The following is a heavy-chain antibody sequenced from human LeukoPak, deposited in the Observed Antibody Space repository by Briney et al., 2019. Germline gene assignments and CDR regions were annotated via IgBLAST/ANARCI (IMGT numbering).Heavy chain of an antibody. CDR2: IYHSGNT. CDR3: TTLYYYDTTGYYWRGFDY. CDR1: GGSISNSNW. J-gene: IGHJ4*02. D-gene: IGHD3-22*01. Sequence: SETLSLTCAVSGGSISNSNWWSWVRQPPGKGLEWIGEIYHSGNTNYNPSLKSRVTITVDTSKNQFSLELNSVTAADTALYFCTTLYYYDTTGYYWRGFDYWGQGALVTVSS. V-gene: IGHV4-4*02.